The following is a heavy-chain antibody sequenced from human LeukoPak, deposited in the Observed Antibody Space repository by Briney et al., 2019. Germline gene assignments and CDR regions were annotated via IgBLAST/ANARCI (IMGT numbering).Heavy chain of an antibody. Sequence: SETLSLTCTVSGGSISSYYWSWIRQPAGKGLEWIGRIYTSGSTNYNPSLKSRVTISVDTSKNQFSLKLSSVTAADTAVYYCARMDYYDSSGAFDTWGQGTMVTVSS. CDR3: ARMDYYDSSGAFDT. CDR1: GGSISSYY. J-gene: IGHJ3*02. CDR2: IYTSGST. D-gene: IGHD3-22*01. V-gene: IGHV4-4*07.